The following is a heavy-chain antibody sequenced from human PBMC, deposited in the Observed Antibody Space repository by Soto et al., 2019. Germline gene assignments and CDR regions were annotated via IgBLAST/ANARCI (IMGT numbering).Heavy chain of an antibody. V-gene: IGHV3-33*01. Sequence: QVQLVESGGGVVQPGQSLRLSCAASGFSVSNYGMHWVRQAPGKGLEWVAVVWKDGTTKHYGDSVKGRFTISRDNSKNALELQMRSLTGEDTAVYYGARGEAWPDEAFDIWGQGTSVTVSS. D-gene: IGHD5-12*01. J-gene: IGHJ3*02. CDR2: VWKDGTTK. CDR1: GFSVSNYG. CDR3: ARGEAWPDEAFDI.